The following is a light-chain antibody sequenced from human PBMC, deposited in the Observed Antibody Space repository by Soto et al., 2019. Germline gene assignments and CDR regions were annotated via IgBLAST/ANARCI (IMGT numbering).Light chain of an antibody. CDR1: QSVSSY. CDR3: QQCGSSPWT. Sequence: ETVLTQSPATLSLSPWERATLSCRASQSVSSYLAWYQQKPGQAPRLLIYAASSRATGIPDRFSGGGSGTDFTLTISRLEPEDFAVYYCQQCGSSPWTFGQGTKVDIK. J-gene: IGKJ1*01. CDR2: AAS. V-gene: IGKV3-20*01.